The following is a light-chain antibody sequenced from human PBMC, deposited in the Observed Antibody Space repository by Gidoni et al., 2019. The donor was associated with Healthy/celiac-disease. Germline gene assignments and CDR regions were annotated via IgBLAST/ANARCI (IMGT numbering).Light chain of an antibody. CDR3: QQYGSSPPTT. CDR1: QSVSSSY. J-gene: IGKJ4*01. Sequence: EIVFTQSPGTLSLSPGERATLSCRASQSVSSSYLAWYQQKPGQAPRLLIYGASSRATGIPDRCSGSGSGTDFTLTISRLEPEDVAVYYCQQYGSSPPTTFGGGTKVEIK. V-gene: IGKV3-20*01. CDR2: GAS.